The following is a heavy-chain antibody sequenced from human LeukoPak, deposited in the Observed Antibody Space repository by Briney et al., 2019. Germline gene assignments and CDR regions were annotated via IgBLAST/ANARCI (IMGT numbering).Heavy chain of an antibody. CDR1: GFTFSSYA. D-gene: IGHD1-26*01. V-gene: IGHV3-23*01. CDR2: ISGSGGST. CDR3: AKDRSGSYRGDAFDI. J-gene: IGHJ3*02. Sequence: GSLRLSCAASGFTFSSYAMSWVRQAPGKGLEWVSAISGSGGSTYYADSVKGRFTISRDNSKNTLYLQMSSLRAEDTAVYYCAKDRSGSYRGDAFDIWGQGTMVTVSS.